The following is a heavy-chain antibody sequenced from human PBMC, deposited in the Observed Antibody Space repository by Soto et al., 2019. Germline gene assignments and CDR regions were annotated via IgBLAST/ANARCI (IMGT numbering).Heavy chain of an antibody. CDR2: ISDSGGST. Sequence: EVQLLESGGGLVQPGGSLRLSCAVSGFTFSSYAMSWVRQAPGKGLEWVSAISDSGGSTYYSDSVKGRFTISRDNSKNTLDLQMNRLRAEDTAVYYCAKDLRGALGDYWGQGTLVTVSS. CDR3: AKDLRGALGDY. D-gene: IGHD3-16*01. CDR1: GFTFSSYA. J-gene: IGHJ4*02. V-gene: IGHV3-23*01.